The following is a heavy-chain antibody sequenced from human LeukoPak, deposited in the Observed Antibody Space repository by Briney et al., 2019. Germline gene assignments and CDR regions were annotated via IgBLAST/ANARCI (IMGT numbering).Heavy chain of an antibody. CDR3: AREGDFWSGYSDY. V-gene: IGHV4-34*01. CDR2: INHSGST. CDR1: GGSFSGYY. Sequence: SETLSLTCAVYGGSFSGYYRSWIRQPPGKGLEWIGEINHSGSTNYNPSLKSRVTISVDTSKKQFSLKLSSVTAADTAVYCCAREGDFWSGYSDYWGQGTLVTVSS. D-gene: IGHD3-3*01. J-gene: IGHJ4*02.